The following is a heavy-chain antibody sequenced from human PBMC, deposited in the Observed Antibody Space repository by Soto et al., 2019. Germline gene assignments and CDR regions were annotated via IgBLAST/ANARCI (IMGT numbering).Heavy chain of an antibody. V-gene: IGHV1-18*01. CDR3: ARALERLAAGAFDF. CDR1: GYTFTSYG. J-gene: IGHJ3*01. CDR2: ISAYNGNT. Sequence: QVPLVPSGAEVQKPGASVKVSCKASGYTFTSYGISWVRQAPGQGLEWMGWISAYNGNTNYAQKLQGRVTMATDTTTSGAYIEPGSLRSDNTAVYYCARALERLAAGAFDFWGQGTMVTVS. D-gene: IGHD2-15*01.